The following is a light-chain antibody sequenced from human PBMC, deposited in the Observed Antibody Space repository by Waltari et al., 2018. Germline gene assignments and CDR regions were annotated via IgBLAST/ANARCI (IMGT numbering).Light chain of an antibody. Sequence: DIVMTQSPDSLPVSLGERATISCKSSQSLLFTSNNKNYLAWYQHKTGQPPKLLIYWASTRESGVPERFSGSGSGTDFSLTITSLQAEDAAVYYCQQYYDTPYAFGQGTRLDIK. CDR1: QSLLFTSNNKNY. CDR2: WAS. CDR3: QQYYDTPYA. V-gene: IGKV4-1*01. J-gene: IGKJ2*01.